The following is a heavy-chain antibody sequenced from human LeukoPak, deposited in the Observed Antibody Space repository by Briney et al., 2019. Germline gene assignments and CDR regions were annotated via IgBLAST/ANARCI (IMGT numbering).Heavy chain of an antibody. CDR2: IIPIFGKA. J-gene: IGHJ4*02. D-gene: IGHD1-7*01. V-gene: IGHV1-69*13. Sequence: SVKVSCKASGGIFSNYAISWVRQAPGQGLEWMGGIIPIFGKANYAQKFQGRVTITADESTSTAYMELSSLRSEDTAVYYCARDRDNWNSDFDYWGQGTLVTVSS. CDR1: GGIFSNYA. CDR3: ARDRDNWNSDFDY.